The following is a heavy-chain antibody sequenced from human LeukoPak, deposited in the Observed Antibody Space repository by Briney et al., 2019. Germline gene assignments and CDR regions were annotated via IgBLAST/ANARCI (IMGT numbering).Heavy chain of an antibody. Sequence: GASVKVSCKASGYTFTSYGISWVRQAPGQGLEWMGWISAYNGNTNYAQKLQGRVTMTTDTSTSTAYMELRSLRSEDTAVYYCARDRNMITFGGVIPYYFDYWGQGTLVTVSS. CDR2: ISAYNGNT. CDR3: ARDRNMITFGGVIPYYFDY. D-gene: IGHD3-16*02. V-gene: IGHV1-18*01. CDR1: GYTFTSYG. J-gene: IGHJ4*02.